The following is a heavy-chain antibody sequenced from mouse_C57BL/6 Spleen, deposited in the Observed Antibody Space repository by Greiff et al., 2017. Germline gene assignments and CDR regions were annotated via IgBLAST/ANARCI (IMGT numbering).Heavy chain of an antibody. J-gene: IGHJ4*01. Sequence: EVKVVESGGGLVKPGGSLKLSCAASGFTFSDYGMHWVRQAPEKGLEWVAYISSGSSTIYYADTVKGRFTISRDNAKNTLFLQMTSLRSEDTAMYYCAREITKYYYAMDYWGQGTSVTVSS. V-gene: IGHV5-17*01. CDR1: GFTFSDYG. D-gene: IGHD2-4*01. CDR2: ISSGSSTI. CDR3: AREITKYYYAMDY.